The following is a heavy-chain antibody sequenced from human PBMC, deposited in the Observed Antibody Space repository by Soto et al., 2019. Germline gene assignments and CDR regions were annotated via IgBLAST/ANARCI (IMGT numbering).Heavy chain of an antibody. CDR1: GFSLSKTPMG. CDR3: ARANYDFWSGYLLALDYYYGMDV. V-gene: IGHV2-26*03. CDR2: IFSNDEK. Sequence: SGPTVVNPTETLTQTCTISGFSLSKTPMGVSWIRQPPGKVLEWLAHIFSNDEKSYSTPLKSRLTTSKDTTNTQVALTVTNLDPVDTATYYWARANYDFWSGYLLALDYYYGMDVWGQGTTVTVSS. D-gene: IGHD3-3*01. J-gene: IGHJ6*02.